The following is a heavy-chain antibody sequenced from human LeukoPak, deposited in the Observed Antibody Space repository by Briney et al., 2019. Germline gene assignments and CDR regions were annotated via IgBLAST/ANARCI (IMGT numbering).Heavy chain of an antibody. J-gene: IGHJ6*02. CDR3: ASGRRLVVSYGMDV. CDR2: INHSGST. Sequence: SETLSLTCAVYGGSFSGYDWSWIRQPPGKGLEWIGEINHSGSTNYNPSLKSRVTISVDTSKNQFSLKLSSVTAADTAVYYCASGRRLVVSYGMDVWGQGTTVTVSS. V-gene: IGHV4-34*01. D-gene: IGHD3-22*01. CDR1: GGSFSGYD.